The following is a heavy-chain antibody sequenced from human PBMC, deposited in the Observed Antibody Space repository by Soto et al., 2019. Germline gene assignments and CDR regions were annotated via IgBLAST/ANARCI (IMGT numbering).Heavy chain of an antibody. D-gene: IGHD4-17*01. V-gene: IGHV4-59*12. Sequence: SETLSLTCSVSGGSISGYYWSWIRQSPAKGLEWIGYIYYSGSTNYNPSLRSRVTISVDTSKNQFSLKLTSVTAADTAVYYCARGPYGDYDYYYYGMDVWGQGTTVTVAS. J-gene: IGHJ6*02. CDR1: GGSISGYY. CDR2: IYYSGST. CDR3: ARGPYGDYDYYYYGMDV.